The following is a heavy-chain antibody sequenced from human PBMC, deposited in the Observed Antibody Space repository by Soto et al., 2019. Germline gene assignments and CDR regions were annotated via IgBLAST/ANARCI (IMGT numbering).Heavy chain of an antibody. CDR2: IYYSGST. CDR3: ARDLVGAAGAP. V-gene: IGHV4-59*01. CDR1: GGSISSYY. J-gene: IGHJ5*02. D-gene: IGHD1-26*01. Sequence: SETLSLTCTVSGGSISSYYWSWIRQPPGKGLEWIGYIYYSGSTNYNPSLKSRVTISVDTSKNQFPLKLSSVTAADTAVYYCARDLVGAAGAPWGQGTLVTV.